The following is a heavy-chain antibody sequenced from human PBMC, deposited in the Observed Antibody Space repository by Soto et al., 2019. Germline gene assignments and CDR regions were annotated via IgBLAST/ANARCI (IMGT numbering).Heavy chain of an antibody. CDR1: GFTFSSYG. V-gene: IGHV3-30*03. CDR3: ASLCSSTSCHNWFDP. CDR2: ISYDGSNK. D-gene: IGHD2-2*01. Sequence: QVQLVESGGXXVQPGRSLRLSCAASGFTFSSYGMHWVRQAPGKGLEWVAVISYDGSNKYYADSVKGRFTISRDNSKNTLYLQMNSLRAEDTAVYYCASLCSSTSCHNWFDPWGQGTLVTVSS. J-gene: IGHJ5*02.